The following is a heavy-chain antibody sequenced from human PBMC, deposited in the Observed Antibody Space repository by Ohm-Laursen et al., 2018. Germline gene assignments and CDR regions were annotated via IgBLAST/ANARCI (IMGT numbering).Heavy chain of an antibody. Sequence: GTLSLTCAVSGGSISGHYWTWIRQPAGKGLDWIGRIYSRGNTDYNPSLKSRVTISLDTSKNQFSRKLNSVTAADTAVYYCARGLVVNSGYDWGWDYWGQGALVTVSS. V-gene: IGHV4-4*07. D-gene: IGHD5-12*01. CDR1: GGSISGHY. CDR3: ARGLVVNSGYDWGWDY. J-gene: IGHJ4*02. CDR2: IYSRGNT.